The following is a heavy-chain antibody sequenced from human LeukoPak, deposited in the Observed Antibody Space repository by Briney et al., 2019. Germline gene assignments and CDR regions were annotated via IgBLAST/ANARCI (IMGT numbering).Heavy chain of an antibody. J-gene: IGHJ3*02. Sequence: SETLSLTCTVSGGSISSYYWSWIRQPPGKGLEWIGYIYYSGSTNYNPSLKSRVTISVDTSKNQFSLKLSSVTAAYTAVYYCARYYYDSSRLAFDIWGQGTMVTVSS. D-gene: IGHD3-22*01. CDR3: ARYYYDSSRLAFDI. CDR2: IYYSGST. CDR1: GGSISSYY. V-gene: IGHV4-59*01.